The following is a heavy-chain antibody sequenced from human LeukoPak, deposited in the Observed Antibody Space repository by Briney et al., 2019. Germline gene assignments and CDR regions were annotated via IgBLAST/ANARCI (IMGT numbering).Heavy chain of an antibody. J-gene: IGHJ4*02. CDR2: ISAYNGNT. D-gene: IGHD3-22*01. CDR3: ARDVRYYYDSSGYPPDY. CDR1: GYTFTSYG. V-gene: IGHV1-18*01. Sequence: ASVKVSCKASGYTFTSYGISWVRQAPGQGLEWMGWISAYNGNTNYAQKLQGRVTMTTDTSTSTAYMELRSLRSDDTAVYYCARDVRYYYDSSGYPPDYWGQGTLVTASS.